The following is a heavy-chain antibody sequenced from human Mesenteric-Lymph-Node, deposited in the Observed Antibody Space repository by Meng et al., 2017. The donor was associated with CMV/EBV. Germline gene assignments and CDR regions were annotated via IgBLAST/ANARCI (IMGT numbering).Heavy chain of an antibody. J-gene: IGHJ5*02. CDR3: ARDPSQDNWFDP. V-gene: IGHV5-51*01. Sequence: GESLKISCKGSGYTFNSYWIGWVRQLPGKGLEWMGIIYPGDSNIRYSPSFLGQVIISADRSISTAYLQWSSLKPSDTAIYYCARDPSQDNWFDPWGLGTLVTVSS. CDR1: GYTFNSYW. CDR2: IYPGDSNI.